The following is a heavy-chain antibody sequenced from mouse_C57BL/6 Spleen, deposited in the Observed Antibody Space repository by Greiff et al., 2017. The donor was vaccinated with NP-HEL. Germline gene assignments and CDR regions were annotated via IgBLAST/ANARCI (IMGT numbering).Heavy chain of an antibody. CDR2: INPYNGDT. Sequence: VQLQQSGPELVKPGDSVKISCKASGYSFTGYFMNWVMQSHGKSLEWIGRINPYNGDTFYNQKFKGKATLTVDKSSSTAHMELRSLTSEDSAVYYCARGVPSYWYFDVWGTGTTVTVSS. CDR3: ARGVPSYWYFDV. D-gene: IGHD2-14*01. J-gene: IGHJ1*03. CDR1: GYSFTGYF. V-gene: IGHV1-20*01.